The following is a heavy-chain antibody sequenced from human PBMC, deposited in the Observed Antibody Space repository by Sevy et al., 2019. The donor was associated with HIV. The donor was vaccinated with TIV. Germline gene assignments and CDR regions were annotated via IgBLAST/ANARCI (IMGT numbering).Heavy chain of an antibody. CDR3: ARDLGVLRFLEGAFDI. CDR2: ISSSSSTI. CDR1: GFTFSSYS. V-gene: IGHV3-48*02. D-gene: IGHD3-3*01. Sequence: GGSLRLSCAASGFTFSSYSMNWVRQAPGKGLEWVSHISSSSSTIYYADSVKGRFTISRDNAKNSLYLQMNSLRDEDTAVYYCARDLGVLRFLEGAFDIWGQGTMVTVSS. J-gene: IGHJ3*02.